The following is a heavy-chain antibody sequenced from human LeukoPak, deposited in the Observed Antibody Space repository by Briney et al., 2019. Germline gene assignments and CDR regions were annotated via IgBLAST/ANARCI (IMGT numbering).Heavy chain of an antibody. J-gene: IGHJ4*02. CDR3: ARGAVGQQLAGRDFDY. D-gene: IGHD6-13*01. CDR1: GFTFISYD. CDR2: IGTAGDT. V-gene: IGHV3-13*01. Sequence: GGSLRLSCAASGFTFISYDMHWVRQATGKGLEWVSAIGTAGDTYYPGSVKGRFTISRENAKNSLYLQMNSLRAGDTAVYYCARGAVGQQLAGRDFDYWGQGTLVTVSS.